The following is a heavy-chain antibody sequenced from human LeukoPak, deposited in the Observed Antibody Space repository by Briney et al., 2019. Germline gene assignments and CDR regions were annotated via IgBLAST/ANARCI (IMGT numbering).Heavy chain of an antibody. V-gene: IGHV4-59*01. CDR2: IYYSGST. CDR3: ARVRRGYCTNGVCHRWFDP. D-gene: IGHD2-8*01. J-gene: IGHJ5*02. Sequence: SETLSLTCTVSGGSISRYYWSWIRQPPGKGLEWIGYIYYSGSTNYNPSLKSRVTISVDTSKNQFSLKLSSVTAADTAVYYCARVRRGYCTNGVCHRWFDPWGQGTLVTVSS. CDR1: GGSISRYY.